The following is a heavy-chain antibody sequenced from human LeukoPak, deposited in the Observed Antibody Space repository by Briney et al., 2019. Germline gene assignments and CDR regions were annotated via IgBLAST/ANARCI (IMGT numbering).Heavy chain of an antibody. CDR2: ISSNGGST. CDR1: GFTFSSYA. Sequence: PGGSLRLSCAASGFTFSSYAMHWVRQAPGKGLEYVSAISSNGGSTYYANSVKGRFTISRDNSKNTLHLQMGSLGAEDMAVYYCARGVKDHAFDIWGQGTMVTVSS. D-gene: IGHD4-23*01. V-gene: IGHV3-64*01. J-gene: IGHJ3*02. CDR3: ARGVKDHAFDI.